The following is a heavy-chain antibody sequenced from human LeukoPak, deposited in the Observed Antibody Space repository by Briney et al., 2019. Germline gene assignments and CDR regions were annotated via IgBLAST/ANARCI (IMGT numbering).Heavy chain of an antibody. CDR3: AKEPYDSSGYYFDY. CDR1: GFTFSSYA. CDR2: ISDSGGST. V-gene: IGHV3-23*01. D-gene: IGHD3-22*01. J-gene: IGHJ4*02. Sequence: GGSLRLSCIASGFTFSSYAMSWVRQAPGKGLEWVSAISDSGGSTYFADSVKGRFTISRDNSKNTLYLQMNSLRAEDTAVYYCAKEPYDSSGYYFDYWGQGTLVTVSS.